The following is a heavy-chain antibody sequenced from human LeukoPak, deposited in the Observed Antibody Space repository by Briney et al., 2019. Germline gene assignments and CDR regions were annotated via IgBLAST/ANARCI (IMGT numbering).Heavy chain of an antibody. CDR1: GDSVSSNFHS. CDR3: ARGPPYGSGSYYFDY. CDR2: INHSGST. V-gene: IGHV4-39*07. J-gene: IGHJ4*02. D-gene: IGHD3-10*01. Sequence: RTSETLSLTCTVSGDSVSSNFHSWGWIRQPPGKGLEWIGEINHSGSTNYNPSLKSRVTISVDTSKNQFSLKLSSVTAADTAVYYCARGPPYGSGSYYFDYWGQGTLVTVSS.